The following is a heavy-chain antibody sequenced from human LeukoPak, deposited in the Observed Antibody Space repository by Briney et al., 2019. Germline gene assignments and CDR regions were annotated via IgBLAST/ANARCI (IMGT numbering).Heavy chain of an antibody. V-gene: IGHV3-23*01. CDR2: ISGSGGST. Sequence: GGSLRLSCAASGFTFSSYAMSWVRQSPGKGLEWVSAISGSGGSTYYADSVKGRFTISRDNSKNTLYLQMNSLRAEDTAVYYCAKSVRFLEQAPDYWGQGTLVTVSS. D-gene: IGHD3-3*01. J-gene: IGHJ4*02. CDR1: GFTFSSYA. CDR3: AKSVRFLEQAPDY.